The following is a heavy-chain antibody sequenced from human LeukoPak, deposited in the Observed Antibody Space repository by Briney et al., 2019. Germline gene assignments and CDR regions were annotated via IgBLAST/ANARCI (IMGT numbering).Heavy chain of an antibody. CDR3: AKAGSGWSGPLKD. D-gene: IGHD6-19*01. CDR1: EFTFSNYA. CDR2: ITGSGGDT. V-gene: IGHV3-23*01. J-gene: IGHJ4*02. Sequence: GGSLRLSCAASEFTFSNYAMSWVRQAPGKGLEWVSAITGSGGDTYCADSVKGRFTISRDNSKNTLHLQMNSLRAEDTAVYFCAKAGSGWSGPLKDWGQGILVTVSS.